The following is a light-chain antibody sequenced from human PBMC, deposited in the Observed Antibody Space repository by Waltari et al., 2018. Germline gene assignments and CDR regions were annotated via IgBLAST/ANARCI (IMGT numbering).Light chain of an antibody. J-gene: IGKJ1*01. CDR1: QSLVHSDGNTY. CDR2: KVS. Sequence: DVVMTQSPLSLPVTLGQPASISCRSSQSLVHSDGNTYLNWFQQRPGQSPRRLIYKVSNRGSGVPDRFIGSGSGTDLTLKISRVEAEDVGVYYCMQGTHWRTFGQGTKVEIK. V-gene: IGKV2-30*02. CDR3: MQGTHWRT.